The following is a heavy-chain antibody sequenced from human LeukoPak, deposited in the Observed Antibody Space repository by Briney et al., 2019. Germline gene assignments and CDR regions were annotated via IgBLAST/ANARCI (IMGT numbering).Heavy chain of an antibody. CDR2: IDIGGEKK. Sequence: GGSLRLSCVASGFTYSVYEFHCVRQAPGKGLAWVSYIDIGGEKKLYADSVKGRFTISRDNAKNSLYLQINGLGVEDTGVYYCARDASGANTGDYWGQGTLVTVS. J-gene: IGHJ4*02. CDR1: GFTYSVYE. V-gene: IGHV3-48*03. CDR3: ARDASGANTGDY. D-gene: IGHD3-16*01.